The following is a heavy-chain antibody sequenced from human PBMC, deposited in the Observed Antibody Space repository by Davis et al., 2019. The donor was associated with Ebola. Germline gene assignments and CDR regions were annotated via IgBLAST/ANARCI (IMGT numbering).Heavy chain of an antibody. CDR1: GFTFSSYA. V-gene: IGHV3-23*01. J-gene: IGHJ6*02. D-gene: IGHD3-10*01. CDR2: ISGSGGST. Sequence: PGGSLRLSCAASGFTFSSYAMSWVRQAPGKGLEWVSAISGSGGSTYYADSVKGRFTISRDNSKNTLYLQMNSLRAEDTAVYYCARDSYTMVRGVIGMGGMDVWGQGTTVTVSS. CDR3: ARDSYTMVRGVIGMGGMDV.